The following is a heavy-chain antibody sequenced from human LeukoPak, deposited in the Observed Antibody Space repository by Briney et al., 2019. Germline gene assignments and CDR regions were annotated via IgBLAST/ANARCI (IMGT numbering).Heavy chain of an antibody. J-gene: IGHJ6*03. CDR2: IIPIFGTA. CDR1: GGTFSSYA. D-gene: IGHD2-2*02. V-gene: IGHV1-69*05. CDR3: ASDLGYCSSTSCYSEYYYMDV. Sequence: SVKVSCKASGGTFSSYAISWVRQAPGQGLEWMGGIIPIFGTANYAQKFQGGVTITTDESTSTAYMELSSLRSEDTAVYYCASDLGYCSSTSCYSEYYYMDVWGKGTTVTVSS.